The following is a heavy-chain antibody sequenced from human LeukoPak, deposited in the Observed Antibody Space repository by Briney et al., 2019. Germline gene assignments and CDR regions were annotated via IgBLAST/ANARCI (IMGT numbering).Heavy chain of an antibody. CDR1: AFTVSSNY. V-gene: IGHV3-66*02. CDR2: IYSGGST. Sequence: GGSLRLSCAASAFTVSSNYMSWVRQAPGKGLEWVSVIYSGGSTYYADSVKGRFTISRDNSKNTLYLQMNSLRAEDTAVYYCARDWRWKAVNYYYGMDVWGQGTTVTVSS. D-gene: IGHD4-23*01. CDR3: ARDWRWKAVNYYYGMDV. J-gene: IGHJ6*02.